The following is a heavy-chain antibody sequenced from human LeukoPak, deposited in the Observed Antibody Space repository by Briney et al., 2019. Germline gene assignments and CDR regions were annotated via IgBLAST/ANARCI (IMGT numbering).Heavy chain of an antibody. CDR1: GYTFTSYG. J-gene: IGHJ6*02. V-gene: IGHV1-18*01. CDR2: ISAYNGNT. D-gene: IGHD2-2*01. Sequence: ASVKVSCKASGYTFTSYGISWVRQAPGQGLEWMGWISAYNGNTNYAQKLQGRFTMTTDTSTSTAYMELRSLRSDDTAVYYCARFLESVDYCSSTSCRYYGMDVWGQGTTVTVSS. CDR3: ARFLESVDYCSSTSCRYYGMDV.